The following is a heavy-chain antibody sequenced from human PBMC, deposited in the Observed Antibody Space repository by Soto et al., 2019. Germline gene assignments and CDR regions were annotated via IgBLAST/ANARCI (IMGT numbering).Heavy chain of an antibody. D-gene: IGHD3-22*01. CDR1: GYTFTSYG. CDR2: ISAYNGNT. V-gene: IGHV1-18*04. Sequence: GASVKVSFKASGYTFTSYGISWVRQAPGQGLEWMGWISAYNGNTNYAQKLQGRVTMTTDTSTSTAYMELRSLRSDDTAVYYCARFLAYYDSSGYSYWGQGTLVTVSS. J-gene: IGHJ4*02. CDR3: ARFLAYYDSSGYSY.